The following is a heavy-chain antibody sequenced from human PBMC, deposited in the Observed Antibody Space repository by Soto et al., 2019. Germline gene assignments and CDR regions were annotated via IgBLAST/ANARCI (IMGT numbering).Heavy chain of an antibody. D-gene: IGHD2-15*01. CDR2: IRYDGGNK. V-gene: IGHV3-33*01. Sequence: GGSLRLSCAASGFTFSRYGMHWVRQAPGKGLEWVAVIRYDGGNKYYADSVKGRFTISRDNSKNTLNLQMNSLRAENSAAYHCARGEVVMVAATDYWGEGTLVTVS. J-gene: IGHJ4*02. CDR3: ARGEVVMVAATDY. CDR1: GFTFSRYG.